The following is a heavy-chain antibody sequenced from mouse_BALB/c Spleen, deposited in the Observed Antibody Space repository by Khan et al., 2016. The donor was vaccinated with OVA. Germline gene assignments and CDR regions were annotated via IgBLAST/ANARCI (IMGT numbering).Heavy chain of an antibody. CDR2: IDPFNGGT. V-gene: IGHV1S135*01. D-gene: IGHD1-1*01. CDR1: GYSFTSYY. Sequence: LQPSGPELMKPWASVKISCKASGYSFTSYYIHWVKQSHGKSLEWIGYIDPFNGGTSYNQKFKGKATLTVDKSSSTAYMHLSSLTSEDAAIYYCARHGSSSWLAYWSQGTLVTVSA. CDR3: ARHGSSSWLAY. J-gene: IGHJ3*01.